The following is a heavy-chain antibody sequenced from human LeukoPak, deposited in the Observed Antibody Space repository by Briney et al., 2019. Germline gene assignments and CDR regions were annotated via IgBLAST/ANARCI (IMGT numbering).Heavy chain of an antibody. CDR3: ARVQPHRIHYDNSDYPTRNDY. Sequence: EASVKVSCKASGYTFTAYYMHWVRQAPGQGLEWMGWINPKSGGTNYVQKFQDRVTMTTDTSTSTAYMELRSLRSDDTAVYYCARVQPHRIHYDNSDYPTRNDYWGQGTLVTVSS. CDR2: INPKSGGT. D-gene: IGHD3-22*01. V-gene: IGHV1-2*02. CDR1: GYTFTAYY. J-gene: IGHJ4*02.